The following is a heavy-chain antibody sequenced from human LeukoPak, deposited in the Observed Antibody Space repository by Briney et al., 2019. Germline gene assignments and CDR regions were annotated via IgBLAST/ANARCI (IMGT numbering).Heavy chain of an antibody. V-gene: IGHV3-9*01. CDR3: AKDAGHQSYYYYYMDV. J-gene: IGHJ6*03. CDR2: ISWNSGSI. CDR1: GFTFDDYA. Sequence: GGSLRLSCAASGFTFDDYAMHWVRQAPGKGLEWVSGISWNSGSIGYADSVKGRFTISRDNAKNSLYLQMNSLRAEDTALYYCAKDAGHQSYYYYYMDVWGKGTTVTVSS.